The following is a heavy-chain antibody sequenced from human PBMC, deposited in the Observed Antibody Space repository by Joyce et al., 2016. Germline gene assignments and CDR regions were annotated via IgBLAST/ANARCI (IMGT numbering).Heavy chain of an antibody. J-gene: IGHJ4*02. CDR3: ARHGWDGGDYLDY. Sequence: QLQLQESGPGLVKPSETLSLTCTVSGGSISSSRYYWGWIRQPPGKGLEWIGTIYYNGSTYYNPSLKSRVTISVDTSKNLFSLNLNSVTAADTAVYYCARHGWDGGDYLDYWGQGTLVTVSS. CDR2: IYYNGST. D-gene: IGHD4-23*01. V-gene: IGHV4-39*01. CDR1: GGSISSSRYY.